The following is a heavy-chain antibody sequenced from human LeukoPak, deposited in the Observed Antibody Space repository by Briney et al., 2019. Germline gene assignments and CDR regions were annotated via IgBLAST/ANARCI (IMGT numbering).Heavy chain of an antibody. CDR2: ISYDGSNK. D-gene: IGHD3-10*01. V-gene: IGHV3-30-3*01. J-gene: IGHJ3*02. CDR1: GFTFSSYV. CDR3: ARGGSLSAFDI. Sequence: PGGSLRLSCAASGFTFSSYVMHWVRQAPGKGLEWVAVISYDGSNKYYADSVKGRFTISRDNAKNSLYLQMNSLRAEDTALYHCARGGSLSAFDIWGQGTMVTVSS.